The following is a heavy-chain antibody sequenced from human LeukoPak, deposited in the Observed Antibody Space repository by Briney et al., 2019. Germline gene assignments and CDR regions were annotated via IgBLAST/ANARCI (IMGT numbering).Heavy chain of an antibody. D-gene: IGHD2-21*02. Sequence: GASVKVSCKASGYTFTNYGISWVRQAPGQGLEWMGWISAYNGNTNYAQKLQGRVTMTTDTSTSTAYMELRSLRSDDTAVYYCARLAYCGGDCHRDFDYWGQGTLVTVSS. CDR1: GYTFTNYG. V-gene: IGHV1-18*01. CDR2: ISAYNGNT. CDR3: ARLAYCGGDCHRDFDY. J-gene: IGHJ4*02.